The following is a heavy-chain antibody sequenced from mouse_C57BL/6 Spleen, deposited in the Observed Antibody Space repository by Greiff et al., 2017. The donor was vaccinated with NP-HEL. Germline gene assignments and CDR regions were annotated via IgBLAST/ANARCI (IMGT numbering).Heavy chain of an antibody. V-gene: IGHV1-81*01. CDR2: IYPRSGNT. J-gene: IGHJ2*01. CDR3: ARGITTVVPGVDY. CDR1: GYTFTSYG. Sequence: QVQLKQSGAELARPGASVKLSCKASGYTFTSYGISWVKQRTGQGLEWIGEIYPRSGNTYYNEKFKGKATLTADKSSSTAYMELRSLTSEDSAVYFCARGITTVVPGVDYWGQGTTLTVSS. D-gene: IGHD1-1*01.